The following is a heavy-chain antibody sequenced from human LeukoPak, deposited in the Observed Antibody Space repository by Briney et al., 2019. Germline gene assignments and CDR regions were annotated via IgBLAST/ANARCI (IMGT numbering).Heavy chain of an antibody. D-gene: IGHD2-2*01. V-gene: IGHV3-66*01. CDR2: IYTGGST. CDR1: GMTVSSNY. J-gene: IGHJ4*02. Sequence: GGSLRLSCAASGMTVSSNYIMWVRQPPGKGLEWVSSIYTGGSTYYADAVKGRFTISRDNSKNTVNLQMNSLRAEDTAVYYCARDQASSSSSPYWGQGTVVTVSS. CDR3: ARDQASSSSSPY.